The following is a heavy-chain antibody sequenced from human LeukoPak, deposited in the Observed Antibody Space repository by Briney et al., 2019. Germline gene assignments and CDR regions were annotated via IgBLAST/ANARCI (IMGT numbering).Heavy chain of an antibody. V-gene: IGHV1-8*01. CDR1: GYTFTSYD. Sequence: ASVKVSCKASGYTFTSYDINWVRQATGQGLEWMGWMNPNSGNTGYAQKFQGRVTMTRNTSISTAYMELSSLRSEDTAVYYCAREGNGLLSKDLDYWGQGTLVTVSS. CDR2: MNPNSGNT. D-gene: IGHD2-15*01. J-gene: IGHJ4*02. CDR3: AREGNGLLSKDLDY.